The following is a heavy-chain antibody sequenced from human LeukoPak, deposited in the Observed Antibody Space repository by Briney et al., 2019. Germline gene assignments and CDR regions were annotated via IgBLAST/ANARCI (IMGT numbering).Heavy chain of an antibody. V-gene: IGHV3-20*04. D-gene: IGHD4-17*01. CDR2: INWNGGST. Sequence: GGSLRLSGAASGFTFDDYGMSWVRHAPGKGLEWVSGINWNGGSTGYADSVKGRFTISRDNAKNSLYLQMNSLRAEDTALYYCARGFYGDYDYYYYMDVWGKGTTVTVSS. CDR1: GFTFDDYG. J-gene: IGHJ6*03. CDR3: ARGFYGDYDYYYYMDV.